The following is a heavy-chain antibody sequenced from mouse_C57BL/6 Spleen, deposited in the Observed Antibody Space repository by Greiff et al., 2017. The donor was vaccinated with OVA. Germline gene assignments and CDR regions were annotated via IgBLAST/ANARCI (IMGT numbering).Heavy chain of an antibody. CDR1: GYTFTSYW. CDR3: ALYYYRSSPHWYFDV. J-gene: IGHJ1*03. D-gene: IGHD1-1*01. CDR2: IHPNSGST. V-gene: IGHV1-64*01. Sequence: QVQLKQPGAELVKPGASVKLSCKASGYTFTSYWMHWVKQRPGQGLEWIGMIHPNSGSTNYNEKFKSKATLTVDKSSSTAYMQLSSLTSEDSAVYYCALYYYRSSPHWYFDVWGTGTTVTVSS.